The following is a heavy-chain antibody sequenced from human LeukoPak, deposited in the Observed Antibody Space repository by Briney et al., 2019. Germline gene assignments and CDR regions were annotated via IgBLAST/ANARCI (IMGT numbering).Heavy chain of an antibody. Sequence: PGGSLRLSCAASGFTFSSYAMSWVRQAPGKGLEWVSAISGSGGSTYYADSVKGRFTISRDNSKNTLYLQMNGLRAEDTAVYYCAKDDQYYDFWSGYPNLFQHWGQGTLVTVSS. J-gene: IGHJ1*01. CDR2: ISGSGGST. CDR1: GFTFSSYA. V-gene: IGHV3-23*01. CDR3: AKDDQYYDFWSGYPNLFQH. D-gene: IGHD3-3*01.